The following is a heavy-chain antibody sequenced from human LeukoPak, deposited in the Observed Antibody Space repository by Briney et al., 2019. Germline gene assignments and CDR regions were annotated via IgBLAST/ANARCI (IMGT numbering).Heavy chain of an antibody. CDR1: GGTFSSYA. CDR2: IIPIFGTA. D-gene: IGHD6-19*01. J-gene: IGHJ4*02. CDR3: AKVESQWPYHDYFDY. V-gene: IGHV1-69*06. Sequence: SVKVSCKASGGTFSSYAISWVRQAPGQGLEWMGGIIPIFGTANYAQKFQGRVTITADKSTSTAYMELSSLRSEDTAVYYCAKVESQWPYHDYFDYWGQGTLVTVSS.